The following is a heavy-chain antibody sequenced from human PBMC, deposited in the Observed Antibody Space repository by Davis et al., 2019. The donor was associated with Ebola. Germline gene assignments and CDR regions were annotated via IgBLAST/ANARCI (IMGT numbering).Heavy chain of an antibody. J-gene: IGHJ6*02. CDR1: GGSISSYY. D-gene: IGHD2-8*02. Sequence: SETLSLTCTVSGGSISSYYWSWIRQPPGKGLEWIGYIYYSGSTNYNPSLKSRVTISVDTSKNQFSLKLSSVTAADTAVYYCARVKVVYPLSAYYYYYGMDVWGQGTTVTVSS. V-gene: IGHV4-59*12. CDR3: ARVKVVYPLSAYYYYYGMDV. CDR2: IYYSGST.